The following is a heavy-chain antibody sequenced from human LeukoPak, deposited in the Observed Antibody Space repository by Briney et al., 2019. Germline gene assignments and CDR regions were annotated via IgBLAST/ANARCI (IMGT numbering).Heavy chain of an antibody. V-gene: IGHV3-74*01. Sequence: GGSLRLSCAASGFTFSSHWMHWLRQAPGKGLVWVSDIKGDGTYRTHAASVRGRFAISRDNAKNTLYLQMNSLRVEDTAVYYCARGTIAAAGIDYWGQGSLVTVSS. J-gene: IGHJ4*02. CDR3: ARGTIAAAGIDY. CDR2: IKGDGTYR. CDR1: GFTFSSHW. D-gene: IGHD6-13*01.